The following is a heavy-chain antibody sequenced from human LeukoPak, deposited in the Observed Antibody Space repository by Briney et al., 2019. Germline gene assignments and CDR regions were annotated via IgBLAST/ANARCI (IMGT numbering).Heavy chain of an antibody. J-gene: IGHJ5*02. CDR1: GFTFSDYY. Sequence: GGSLRLSCAAAGFTFSDYYMSWIRQAPGKGLEWVSYISSSGRTIYYADSVKGRFIISRDNAKNSLYLQMNSLRAEDTAVYYCARGDSYLNWFDPWGQGTLVTVSS. CDR3: ARGDSYLNWFDP. V-gene: IGHV3-11*01. CDR2: ISSSGRTI. D-gene: IGHD5-18*01.